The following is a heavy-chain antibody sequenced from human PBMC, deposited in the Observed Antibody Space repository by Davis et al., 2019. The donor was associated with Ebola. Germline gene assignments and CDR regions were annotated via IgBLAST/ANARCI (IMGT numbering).Heavy chain of an antibody. CDR3: ANVGESSSWYPIYYDYGMDV. CDR1: GFSLPTSGVG. D-gene: IGHD6-13*01. V-gene: IGHV2-5*02. Sequence: SGPTLVKPTPTLTLTCTFSGFSLPTSGVGVAWVRQPPGMALEWLALIYWDDDKRYSPSLKSRLTITKDTSKNQVVLTMTNMDPVDTATYYCANVGESSSWYPIYYDYGMDVWGQGTTVTVSS. CDR2: IYWDDDK. J-gene: IGHJ6*02.